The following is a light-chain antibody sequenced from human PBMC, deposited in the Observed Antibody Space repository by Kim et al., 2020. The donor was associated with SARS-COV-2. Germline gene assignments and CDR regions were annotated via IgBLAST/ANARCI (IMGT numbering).Light chain of an antibody. CDR3: QQYYSTPWT. CDR1: QSVLYSSNNKNY. Sequence: ATINCKSSQSVLYSSNNKNYLAWYQQKPGQPPKLLIYWASTRESVVPDRVSGSGSGTDFTLTVSSLQAEDVAVYYCQQYYSTPWTFGQGTKLEI. CDR2: WAS. J-gene: IGKJ1*01. V-gene: IGKV4-1*01.